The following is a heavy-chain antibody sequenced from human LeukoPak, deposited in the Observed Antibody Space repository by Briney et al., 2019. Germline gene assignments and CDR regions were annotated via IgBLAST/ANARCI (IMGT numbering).Heavy chain of an antibody. CDR2: IYYSGST. CDR3: ARHWAGPFDY. V-gene: IGHV4-39*01. J-gene: IGHJ4*02. D-gene: IGHD3-16*01. CDR1: GGSISSSSYY. Sequence: SETLSLTCTVSGGSISSSSYYWGWIRQPPGKGLEWIGSIYYSGSTYYNPSLKSRVTISVDTSKNQFSLKLSSVTAADTAVYYCARHWAGPFDYWGQGTLVTVSS.